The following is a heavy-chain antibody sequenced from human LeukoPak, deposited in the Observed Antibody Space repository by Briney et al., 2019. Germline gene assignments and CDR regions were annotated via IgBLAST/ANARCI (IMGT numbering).Heavy chain of an antibody. CDR3: ARDLSYDILTGYSPGFDP. CDR1: GGTFSSYA. J-gene: IGHJ5*02. Sequence: SVKVSCKASGGTFSSYAISWVRQAPGQGREWMGGIIPIFGTANYAQKFQGRVTITADKSTSTAYMELSSLRSEDTAVYYCARDLSYDILTGYSPGFDPWGQGTLVTVSS. CDR2: IIPIFGTA. D-gene: IGHD3-9*01. V-gene: IGHV1-69*06.